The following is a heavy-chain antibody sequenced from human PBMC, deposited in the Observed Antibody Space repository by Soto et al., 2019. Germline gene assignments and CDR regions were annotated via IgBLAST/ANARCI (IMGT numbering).Heavy chain of an antibody. CDR1: GFTFISYW. V-gene: IGHV3-7*01. D-gene: IGHD2-2*01. CDR2: IKQDGSEK. CDR3: TRDPSIVLVPAATYYYYYYGMDV. Sequence: PGVSLRLSCVSSGFTFISYWMSWFRQAPGKGLEWLANIKQDGSEKYYVDSVKGRFTISRDNARNSLYLQMNSLRAEDTAVYYCTRDPSIVLVPAATYYYYYYGMDVWGKGTTVTVSS. J-gene: IGHJ6*04.